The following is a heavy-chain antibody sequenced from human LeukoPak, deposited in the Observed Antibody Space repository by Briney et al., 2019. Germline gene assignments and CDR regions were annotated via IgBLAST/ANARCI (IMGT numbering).Heavy chain of an antibody. D-gene: IGHD3-10*01. J-gene: IGHJ4*02. CDR2: ISWNSGNI. V-gene: IGHV3-9*01. CDR1: GFTFHDSA. CDR3: ATGPNYYGTFDY. Sequence: GRSLRLSCAASGFTFHDSAMHWVRQAPGKGLEWVSGISWNSGNIGYADSVKGRFTISRDNVKNSLYLQMNSLKAEDTALYYCATGPNYYGTFDYWGQGTLVTVSS.